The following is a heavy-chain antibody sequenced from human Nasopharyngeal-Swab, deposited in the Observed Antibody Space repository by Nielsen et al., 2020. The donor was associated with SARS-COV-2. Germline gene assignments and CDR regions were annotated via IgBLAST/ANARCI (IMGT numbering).Heavy chain of an antibody. CDR3: ARDRPVAGSPYFLH. V-gene: IGHV3-49*03. CDR1: GFTFGDYA. D-gene: IGHD6-19*01. CDR2: IRSKAYGGTT. Sequence: LKISCTASGFTFGDYAMSWFRQAPGKGLEWVGFIRSKAYGGTTEYAASVKGRFSISRDDSKSIAYLQMNSLKSEDTAVYYCARDRPVAGSPYFLHWGQGTLVTVSS. J-gene: IGHJ1*01.